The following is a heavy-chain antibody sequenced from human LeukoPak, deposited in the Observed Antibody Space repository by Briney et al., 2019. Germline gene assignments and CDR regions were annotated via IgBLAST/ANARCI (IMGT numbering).Heavy chain of an antibody. V-gene: IGHV3-30*18. CDR2: ISYDGSNK. D-gene: IGHD6-13*01. Sequence: PGGSLRLSCAASGVIFSSYALSWVRQAPGQGLEWVAVISYDGSNKYYADSVKGRFTISRDNSKNTLYLQMNSLRAEDTAVYYCAKGPGYSSSLLDYWGQGTLVTVSS. CDR3: AKGPGYSSSLLDY. CDR1: GVIFSSYA. J-gene: IGHJ4*02.